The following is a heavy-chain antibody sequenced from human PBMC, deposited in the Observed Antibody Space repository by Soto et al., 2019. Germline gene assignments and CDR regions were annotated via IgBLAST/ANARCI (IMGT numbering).Heavy chain of an antibody. D-gene: IGHD6-13*01. V-gene: IGHV3-23*01. J-gene: IGHJ4*02. CDR2: ISGSGGST. CDR1: GFTFSSYA. Sequence: PGGSLRLSCAASGFTFSSYAMSWVRQAPGKGLEWVSAISGSGGSTYYADSVKGRFTISRDNSKNTLYLQMNSLRAGDTAVYYCAKTFIAAAGTDLDYWGQRTLVTVSS. CDR3: AKTFIAAAGTDLDY.